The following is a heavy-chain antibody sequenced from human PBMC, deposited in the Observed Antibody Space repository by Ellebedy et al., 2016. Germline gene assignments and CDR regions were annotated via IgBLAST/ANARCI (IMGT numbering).Heavy chain of an antibody. Sequence: GSLRLSCTVSGGSISSSSYYWGWIRQSPGKGLEWIVNIFYSGYTYYNPSLRSRVSVSVDTSKNQLSLKMSSVTAADTAVYYCARLYCSGGGRCYARGWFDPWGQGTLVTVSS. CDR2: IFYSGYT. J-gene: IGHJ5*02. CDR3: ARLYCSGGGRCYARGWFDP. CDR1: GGSISSSSYY. V-gene: IGHV4-39*01. D-gene: IGHD2-15*01.